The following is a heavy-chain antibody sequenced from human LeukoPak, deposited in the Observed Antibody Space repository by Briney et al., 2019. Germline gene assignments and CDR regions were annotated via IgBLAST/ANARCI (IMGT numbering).Heavy chain of an antibody. Sequence: ASVKVSCKASGYILTDYYMHWVRQAPGQGLEWMGWINPNSGGTNSAQKFQGRVTMTRDTAISTAYMELSSLSSDDTAVYYCARGSGGYFGSGKFDSWGQGTLVTVSS. D-gene: IGHD3-10*01. CDR1: GYILTDYY. CDR3: ARGSGGYFGSGKFDS. J-gene: IGHJ4*02. CDR2: INPNSGGT. V-gene: IGHV1-2*02.